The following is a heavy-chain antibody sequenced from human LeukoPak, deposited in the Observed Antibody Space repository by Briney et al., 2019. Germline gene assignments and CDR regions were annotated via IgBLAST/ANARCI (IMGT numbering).Heavy chain of an antibody. J-gene: IGHJ4*02. CDR2: ISYDGSNK. V-gene: IGHV3-30*01. Sequence: PGRSLRLSCAASGFTFSSYAMHWVRQAPGKGLEWVAVISYDGSNKYYADSVKGRFTISRDNSKNTLYLQMNSLRAEDTAVYYCARDYSFEYSSFFDYWGQGTLVTVSS. CDR3: ARDYSFEYSSFFDY. CDR1: GFTFSSYA. D-gene: IGHD6-6*01.